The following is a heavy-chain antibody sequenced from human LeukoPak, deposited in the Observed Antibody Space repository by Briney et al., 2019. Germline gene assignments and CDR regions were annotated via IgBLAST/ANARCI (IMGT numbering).Heavy chain of an antibody. V-gene: IGHV5-51*01. D-gene: IGHD5-24*01. CDR1: GYSFTSYW. CDR3: ARRGGDGYNPGAFDI. CDR2: IYPGDSDT. J-gene: IGHJ3*02. Sequence: GESLKISCKGSGYSFTSYWIGWVRQIPGKGLEWMGIIYPGDSDTRYSPSFQGQVTISADKSISTAYLQWSSLKASDTAMYYCARRGGDGYNPGAFDIWGQGTMVTVSS.